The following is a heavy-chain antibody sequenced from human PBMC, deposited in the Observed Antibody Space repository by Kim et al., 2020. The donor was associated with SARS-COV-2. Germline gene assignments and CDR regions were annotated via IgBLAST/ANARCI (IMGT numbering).Heavy chain of an antibody. CDR2: ISGSGGST. V-gene: IGHV3-23*01. CDR3: ATTHHALGYCTNGVCPYYFDY. Sequence: GGSLRLSCAASGFTFSSYAMSWVRQAPRKGLEWVSAISGSGGSTYYADSVKGRFTISRDNSKNTLYLQMNSLRAEDTAVYYCATTHHALGYCTNGVCPYYFDYWGQGTLVTVSS. J-gene: IGHJ4*02. D-gene: IGHD2-8*01. CDR1: GFTFSSYA.